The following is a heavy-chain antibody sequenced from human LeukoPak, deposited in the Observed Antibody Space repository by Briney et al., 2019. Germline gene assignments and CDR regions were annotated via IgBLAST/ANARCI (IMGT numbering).Heavy chain of an antibody. J-gene: IGHJ4*02. Sequence: PSETLSLTCTVSGGSITSGNYYWGWIRQPPGKGLEWIGNIYYSASTYYNPSLKSRVTMSVDTSKNQFSLKLSSVTAADTAVYYCASGFCSGGSCDLDYWGQGTLVTVSS. CDR2: IYYSAST. D-gene: IGHD2-15*01. CDR3: ASGFCSGGSCDLDY. CDR1: GGSITSGNYY. V-gene: IGHV4-39*01.